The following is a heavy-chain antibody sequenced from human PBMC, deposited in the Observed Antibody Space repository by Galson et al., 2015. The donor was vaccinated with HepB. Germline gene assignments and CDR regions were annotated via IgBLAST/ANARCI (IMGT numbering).Heavy chain of an antibody. J-gene: IGHJ6*02. CDR2: ISYDGSNK. CDR1: GFTFSSYA. V-gene: IGHV3-30*04. Sequence: SLRLSCAASGFTFSSYAMHWVRQAPGKGLEWVAVISYDGSNKYYADSVKGRFTISRDNSKNTLYLQMNSLRAEDTAVYYCARAGAAAGMGDYYYGMDVWGQGTTVTVSS. D-gene: IGHD6-13*01. CDR3: ARAGAAAGMGDYYYGMDV.